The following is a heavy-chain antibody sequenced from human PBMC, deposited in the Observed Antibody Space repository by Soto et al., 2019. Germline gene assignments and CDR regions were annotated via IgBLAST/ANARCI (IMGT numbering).Heavy chain of an antibody. J-gene: IGHJ6*02. D-gene: IGHD3-3*01. Sequence: GGSLRLSCAASGFTFSSYAMSWVRQAPGKGLEWVSAISGSGGSTYYADSVKGRFTISRDNSKNTLYLQMNSLRAEDTAVYYRAKSSEWLVDYYYYYYGMDVWGQGTTVTVSS. CDR2: ISGSGGST. V-gene: IGHV3-23*01. CDR1: GFTFSSYA. CDR3: AKSSEWLVDYYYYYYGMDV.